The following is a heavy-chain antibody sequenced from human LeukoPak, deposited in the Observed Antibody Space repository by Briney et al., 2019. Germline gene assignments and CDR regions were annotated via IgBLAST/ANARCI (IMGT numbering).Heavy chain of an antibody. J-gene: IGHJ1*01. CDR1: GGSFSGYY. CDR2: INHSGST. CDR3: ASYYGGSSYYDSSGYYEYFQH. D-gene: IGHD3-22*01. Sequence: SETLSLTCAVYGGSFSGYYWSWIRQPPGKGLEWIGEINHSGSTNCNPSLKSRVTISVDTSKNQFSLKLSSVTAADTAVYYCASYYGGSSYYDSSGYYEYFQHWGQGTLVTVSS. V-gene: IGHV4-34*01.